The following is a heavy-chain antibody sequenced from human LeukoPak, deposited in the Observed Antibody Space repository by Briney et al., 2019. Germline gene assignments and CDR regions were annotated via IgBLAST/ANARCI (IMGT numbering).Heavy chain of an antibody. CDR2: IYNGVNT. CDR3: ARSRAFNSGAFDP. CDR1: GASVSSASY. V-gene: IGHV4-61*01. Sequence: SETLSLTCTVSGASVSSASYWTWIRPPPGKGVEWIAHIYNGVNTNYNPSLKSRVTISVDTSKNQFSLRLNSVAAADTAVYYCARSRAFNSGAFDPWGQGSLVTVSS. J-gene: IGHJ5*02. D-gene: IGHD1-26*01.